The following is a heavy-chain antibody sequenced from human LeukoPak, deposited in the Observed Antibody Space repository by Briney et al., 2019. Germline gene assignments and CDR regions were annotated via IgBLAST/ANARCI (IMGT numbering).Heavy chain of an antibody. CDR1: GYSFTSYW. CDR3: ARLWLYCSSTSCFAEYFQH. D-gene: IGHD2-2*01. Sequence: GESLKISCKGSGYSFTSYWIGWVRQMPGKGLEWMGIIYPGGSDTRYSPSFQGQVTISADKSISTAYLQWSSLKASDTAMYYCARLWLYCSSTSCFAEYFQHWGQGTLVTVSS. CDR2: IYPGGSDT. J-gene: IGHJ1*01. V-gene: IGHV5-51*01.